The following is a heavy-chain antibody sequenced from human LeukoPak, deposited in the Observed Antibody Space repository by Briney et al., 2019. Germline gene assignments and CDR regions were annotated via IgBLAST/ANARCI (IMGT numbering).Heavy chain of an antibody. Sequence: SSETLSLTCTVSGGSISSYYWSWIRQPPGKGLEWIGYIYYSGSTNYSPSLKSRLTISVDTSKNQFSLKLSSVTAADTDCASTYGSSGLGYFDLWGRGTLVTVSS. V-gene: IGHV4-59*01. CDR1: GGSISSYY. CDR2: IYYSGST. CDR3: YGSSGLGYFDL. J-gene: IGHJ2*01. D-gene: IGHD6-13*01.